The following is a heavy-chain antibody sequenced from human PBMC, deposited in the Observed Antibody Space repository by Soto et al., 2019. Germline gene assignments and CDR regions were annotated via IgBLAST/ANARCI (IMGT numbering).Heavy chain of an antibody. J-gene: IGHJ4*02. CDR2: QRGNI. CDR1: GVSVSSNTYH. V-gene: IGHV4-61*01. CDR3: AVYNQWGAGDGY. D-gene: IGHD7-27*01. Sequence: QVQLQESGPGMVKPSETLSLTCAVSGVSVSSNTYHWTWIRQPPGKGLEWIGQRGNINGNPSLKSRTTIPVDTYENQFSLTLRSVTAADTAIYYCAVYNQWGAGDGYWGQGTLVTVSA.